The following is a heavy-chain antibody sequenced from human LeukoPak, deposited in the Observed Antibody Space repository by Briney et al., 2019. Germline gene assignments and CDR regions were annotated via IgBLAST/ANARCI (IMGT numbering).Heavy chain of an antibody. CDR3: ARGQLWFGNYMDV. Sequence: GGSLRLSCAASGFTFSSYWMHWVRQAPGKGLVWVSRINSDGSSTSYADSVKGRFTISRDNAKNTLYLQMNSLRAEDTAVYYCARGQLWFGNYMDVWGKGTTVTVSS. V-gene: IGHV3-74*01. CDR2: INSDGSST. CDR1: GFTFSSYW. J-gene: IGHJ6*03. D-gene: IGHD5-18*01.